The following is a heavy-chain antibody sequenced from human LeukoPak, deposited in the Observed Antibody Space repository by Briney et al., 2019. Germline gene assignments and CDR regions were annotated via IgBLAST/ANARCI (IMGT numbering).Heavy chain of an antibody. Sequence: SETLSLTCTVSGGSISSSSYYWGWIRQPPGKGLEWIGSIYYSGSTYYNPSLKSRVTISVDTSKNQFSLKLSSVTAADTAVYYCARGALSIFGVQYYYYGMDVWGQGTTVTVSS. CDR3: ARGALSIFGVQYYYYGMDV. D-gene: IGHD3-3*01. J-gene: IGHJ6*02. CDR2: IYYSGST. CDR1: GGSISSSSYY. V-gene: IGHV4-39*01.